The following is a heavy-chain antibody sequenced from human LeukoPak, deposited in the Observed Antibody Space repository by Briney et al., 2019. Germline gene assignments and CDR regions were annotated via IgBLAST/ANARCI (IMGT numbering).Heavy chain of an antibody. CDR1: GGSISSYY. CDR2: IYTSGST. Sequence: SETLSLTCTVSGGSISSYYWSWIRQPAGKGLEWIGRIYTSGSTNYNPSPKSRVTMSVDTSKNRFSLKLSSVTAADTAVYYCAREITPSVLRFLEWPYYFDYWGQGTLVTVSS. J-gene: IGHJ4*02. CDR3: AREITPSVLRFLEWPYYFDY. V-gene: IGHV4-4*07. D-gene: IGHD3-3*01.